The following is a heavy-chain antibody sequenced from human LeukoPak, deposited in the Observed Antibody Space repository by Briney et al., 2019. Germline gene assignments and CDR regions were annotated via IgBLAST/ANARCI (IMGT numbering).Heavy chain of an antibody. D-gene: IGHD3-10*01. CDR3: AKDADARGASRLLWFGELPDY. Sequence: GGSLRLSCAASGFTFSSYAMSWVRQAPGKGLKWVSAISGSGGSAYYADSVKGRFTISRDNSKNTLYLQMNSLRAEDTAVYYCAKDADARGASRLLWFGELPDYWGQGTLVTVSS. CDR1: GFTFSSYA. CDR2: ISGSGGSA. J-gene: IGHJ4*02. V-gene: IGHV3-23*01.